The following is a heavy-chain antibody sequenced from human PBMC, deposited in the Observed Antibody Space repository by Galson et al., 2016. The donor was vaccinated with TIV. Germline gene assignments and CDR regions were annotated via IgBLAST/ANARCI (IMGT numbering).Heavy chain of an antibody. CDR1: GFTFSTAW. D-gene: IGHD3-10*01. V-gene: IGHV3-74*01. Sequence: SLRLSCAASGFTFSTAWMHWVRQTPGKGLVWVSLIDYDVTNTNYADSVKGRFTISRDNAWNSVFLEMSSLRVEDTAISYCARDYYYKPESWGQGTLVTVSS. J-gene: IGHJ5*02. CDR3: ARDYYYKPES. CDR2: IDYDVTNT.